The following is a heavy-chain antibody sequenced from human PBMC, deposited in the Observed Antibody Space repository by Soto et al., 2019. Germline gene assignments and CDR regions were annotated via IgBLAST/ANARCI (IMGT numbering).Heavy chain of an antibody. D-gene: IGHD3-10*01. CDR2: MNPNSGNT. Sequence: ASVKVSCKASGYTFASYDINWGRQATGQGLEWMGWMNPNSGNTGYAQKFQGRVTMTRNTSISTAYMELSSLRSEDTAVYYCARVRGRITMVRGVSRGDWFDPWGQGTLVTVSS. J-gene: IGHJ5*02. CDR3: ARVRGRITMVRGVSRGDWFDP. CDR1: GYTFASYD. V-gene: IGHV1-8*01.